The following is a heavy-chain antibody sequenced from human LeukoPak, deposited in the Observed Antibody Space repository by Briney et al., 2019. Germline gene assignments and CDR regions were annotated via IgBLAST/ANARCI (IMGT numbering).Heavy chain of an antibody. CDR3: ARRNSSSWYLDY. V-gene: IGHV4-34*01. CDR2: INHSEST. J-gene: IGHJ4*02. D-gene: IGHD6-13*01. Sequence: PSETLSLTCAVYGGSFSGYYWSWIRQPPGKGLEWIGEINHSESTNYNPSLKSRVTISVDTSKNQFSLKLSSVTAADTAVYYCARRNSSSWYLDYWGQGTLVTVSS. CDR1: GGSFSGYY.